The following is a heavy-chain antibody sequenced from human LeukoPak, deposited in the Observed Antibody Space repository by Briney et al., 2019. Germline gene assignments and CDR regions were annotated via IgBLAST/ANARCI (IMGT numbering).Heavy chain of an antibody. CDR1: GGSISSYY. J-gene: IGHJ5*02. CDR3: ARVRDWFDP. V-gene: IGHV4-59*01. CDR2: IYYSGST. Sequence: SETLSLTCTVSGGSISSYYWSWIRQPPGKGLEWIGYIYYSGSTNYNPSLKSRLTISVDASKNQFSLKLSSVTAADTAVYYCARVRDWFDPWGQGTLVTVSS.